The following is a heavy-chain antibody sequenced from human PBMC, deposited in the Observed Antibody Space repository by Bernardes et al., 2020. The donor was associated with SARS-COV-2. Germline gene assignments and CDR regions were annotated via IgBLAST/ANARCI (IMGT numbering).Heavy chain of an antibody. D-gene: IGHD2-2*01. CDR1: GGTFSSYT. CDR3: ARCQDIIVVPAASYGMDV. Sequence: SVKVSCKASGGTFSSYTISWVRQAPGQGLEWMGRIIPILGIANYAQKFQGRVTITADKSTSTAYMELSSLRSEDTAVYYCARCQDIIVVPAASYGMDVWGQGTLVTVSS. CDR2: IIPILGIA. V-gene: IGHV1-69*02. J-gene: IGHJ6*02.